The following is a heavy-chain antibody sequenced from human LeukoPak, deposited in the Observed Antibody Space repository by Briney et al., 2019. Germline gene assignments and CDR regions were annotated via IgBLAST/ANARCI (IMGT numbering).Heavy chain of an antibody. J-gene: IGHJ4*02. CDR1: GGSFSGYY. V-gene: IGHV4-34*01. Sequence: PSEALCLTCAVYGGSFSGYYWSWIRQTPGKGLEWIGEINHSGSTNYNPSLKSRVTISVDTSKNQFSLKLSSVTAADTAVYYCVRGLVPYYFDYWGQGTLVTVSS. D-gene: IGHD6-13*01. CDR2: INHSGST. CDR3: VRGLVPYYFDY.